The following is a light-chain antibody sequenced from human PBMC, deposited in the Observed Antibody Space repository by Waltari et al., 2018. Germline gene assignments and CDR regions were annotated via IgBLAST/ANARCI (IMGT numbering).Light chain of an antibody. Sequence: EIVLTQSPVTLSLSPGERATLSCRASQSVTSGHLAWYQQKPGQAPSLLIYGASSRATGIPDRFSGSGSGTEFTLTISRLESEDFAVYYCQQYGSSPPYTFGQGTKLEIK. V-gene: IGKV3-20*01. CDR3: QQYGSSPPYT. CDR1: QSVTSGH. J-gene: IGKJ2*01. CDR2: GAS.